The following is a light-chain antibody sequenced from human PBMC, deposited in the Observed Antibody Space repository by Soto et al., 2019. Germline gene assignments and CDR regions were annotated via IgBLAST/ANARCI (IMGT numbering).Light chain of an antibody. CDR1: SSDVGGYNY. CDR2: EVN. V-gene: IGLV2-8*01. Sequence: QSVLTQPPSASGSPGQSVTISCTGTSSDVGGYNYVSWYQQHPGKAPKLMIYEVNKRPSGVPDRFSGSKSGNTASLTVSGLQAEDVADYYCSSYGGSNNLIFGGGTKVTVL. J-gene: IGLJ2*01. CDR3: SSYGGSNNLI.